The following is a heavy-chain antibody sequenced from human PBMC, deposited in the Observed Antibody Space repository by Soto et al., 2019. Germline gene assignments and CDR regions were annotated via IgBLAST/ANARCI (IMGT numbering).Heavy chain of an antibody. V-gene: IGHV3-74*01. D-gene: IGHD3-9*01. CDR3: AREVDPPGAFDI. CDR1: GFTFSSYW. J-gene: IGHJ3*02. CDR2: INSDGSST. Sequence: EVQLVESGGGLVQPGGSLRLSCAASGFTFSSYWMHWVRQAPGKGLVWVSRINSDGSSTSYADSVKGRFTISRDNAKNTLYLHMTSLRAEDTAVYYCAREVDPPGAFDIWGQGTMVTVSS.